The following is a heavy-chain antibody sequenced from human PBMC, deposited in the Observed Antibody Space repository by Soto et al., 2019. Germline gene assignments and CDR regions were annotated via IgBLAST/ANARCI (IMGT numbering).Heavy chain of an antibody. CDR2: IYPGDSDT. Sequence: GESLKISCNGSGHIFSNYWIGWVRQMPGKGLEWMGIIYPGDSDTRYSPSFQGQVTTTVDKSINTAYLQWSRLKASDTAMYYCARQRLWGTSGYYYFENWGQGTLVTVSS. V-gene: IGHV5-51*01. CDR1: GHIFSNYW. CDR3: ARQRLWGTSGYYYFEN. D-gene: IGHD3-22*01. J-gene: IGHJ4*02.